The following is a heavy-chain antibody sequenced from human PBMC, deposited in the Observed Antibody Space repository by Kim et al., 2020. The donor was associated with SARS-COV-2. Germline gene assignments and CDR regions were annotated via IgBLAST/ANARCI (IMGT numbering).Heavy chain of an antibody. Sequence: SETLSLTCTVSGYSISSGYYWGWIRQPPGKGLEWIGSIYHSGSTYYNPSLKSRVTISVDTSKNQFSLKLSSVTAADTAVYYCAREGRYCSSTSCPNWFDPWGQGTLVTVSS. J-gene: IGHJ5*02. CDR1: GYSISSGYY. CDR3: AREGRYCSSTSCPNWFDP. D-gene: IGHD2-2*01. CDR2: IYHSGST. V-gene: IGHV4-38-2*02.